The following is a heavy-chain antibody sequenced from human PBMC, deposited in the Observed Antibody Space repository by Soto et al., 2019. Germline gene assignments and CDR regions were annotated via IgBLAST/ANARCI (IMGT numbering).Heavy chain of an antibody. CDR1: GYSFTSYW. D-gene: IGHD3-16*02. Sequence: GESLKISCKGSGYSFTSYWIGWVRQMPGKGLEWMGIIYPGDSDTRYSPSFQGQVTISADKSISTAYLQWSSLKASDTAMYYCATGRPRYYDYIWGSYRHDAFDIWGQGTMVTVSS. CDR2: IYPGDSDT. CDR3: ATGRPRYYDYIWGSYRHDAFDI. V-gene: IGHV5-51*01. J-gene: IGHJ3*02.